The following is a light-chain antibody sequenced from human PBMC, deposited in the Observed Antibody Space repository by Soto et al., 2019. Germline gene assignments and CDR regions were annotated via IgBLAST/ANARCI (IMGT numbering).Light chain of an antibody. Sequence: ETVLTQSPGTLSLSPGERATLSCRASQSVSSSYLAWYQQKPGQAPRLLIYGAFNRATGIPDRFSGSGSGTDFTLKISRVEAEDVGVYYCMQGTHWPPITFGQGTRLEIK. CDR1: QSVSSSY. CDR3: MQGTHWPPIT. V-gene: IGKV3D-20*02. CDR2: GAF. J-gene: IGKJ5*01.